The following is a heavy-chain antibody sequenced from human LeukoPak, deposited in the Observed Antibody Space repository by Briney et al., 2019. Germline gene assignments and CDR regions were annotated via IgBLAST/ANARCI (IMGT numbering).Heavy chain of an antibody. CDR3: ARDECNGGTCYRRGYFDL. J-gene: IGHJ2*01. Sequence: PSDTLPLTCTVSGGSIGGSNYYWGWIRQSPGKGLEWIGSLYYTGVTYYNPSLKRRVTISLDTSKNQFPLNLRSVTAADTAVYYCARDECNGGTCYRRGYFDLWGRGSHVTVSS. D-gene: IGHD2-15*01. CDR1: GGSIGGSNYY. V-gene: IGHV4-39*06. CDR2: LYYTGVT.